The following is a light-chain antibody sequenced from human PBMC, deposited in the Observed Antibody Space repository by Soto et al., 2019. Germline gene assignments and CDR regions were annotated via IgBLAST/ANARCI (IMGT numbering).Light chain of an antibody. V-gene: IGLV2-14*01. CDR2: DVN. J-gene: IGLJ1*01. CDR3: SSYSSSGTLYF. CDR1: SSDVGGYNY. Sequence: QSALTQPASVSGSPGQSITISCTGTSSDVGGYNYVSWYQHHPGKAPKLMIYDVNNRPSGISNRFFGSKSGNTASLTISGLQTEDEADYYCSSYSSSGTLYFFGTGTNATVL.